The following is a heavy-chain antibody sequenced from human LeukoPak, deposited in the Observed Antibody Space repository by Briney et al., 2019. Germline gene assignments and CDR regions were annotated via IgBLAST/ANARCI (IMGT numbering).Heavy chain of an antibody. CDR2: ISGSGGST. D-gene: IGHD4-11*01. J-gene: IGHJ4*02. Sequence: GGSLTLSCVASGFTLSNYWMTCVRQAPGKGLEWVSAISGSGGSTYYADSVKGRFTISRDNSKNTLYLQMNSLRAEDTAVYYCAKDCSAVTTAFDYWGQGTLVTISS. CDR3: AKDCSAVTTAFDY. V-gene: IGHV3-23*01. CDR1: GFTLSNYW.